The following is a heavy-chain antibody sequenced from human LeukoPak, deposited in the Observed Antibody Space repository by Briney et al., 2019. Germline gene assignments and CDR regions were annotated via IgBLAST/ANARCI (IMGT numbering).Heavy chain of an antibody. CDR3: ARDAGGVVVAATYLDY. D-gene: IGHD2-15*01. V-gene: IGHV1-2*02. CDR1: VYTFTGYY. CDR2: INPNSGGT. J-gene: IGHJ4*02. Sequence: GASVKVSCKASVYTFTGYYMHWVRQAPGQGLEWMGWINPNSGGTNYAQKFQGRVTMTRDTSISTAYLELSRLRSDDTAVYYCARDAGGVVVAATYLDYWGQGTLVTVSS.